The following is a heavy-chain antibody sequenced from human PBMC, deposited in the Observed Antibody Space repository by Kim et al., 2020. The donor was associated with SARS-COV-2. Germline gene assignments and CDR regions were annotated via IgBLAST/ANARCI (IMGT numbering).Heavy chain of an antibody. Sequence: SETLSLTCTVSGYSISSGYYWGWVRLPPGQGLEWIVSIYHSGSIYYNPSLKSRVTISVDSSKNQFSLKLSSVTAADTAVYYCAREADTYGLHYFDYWGQGTLVTVSS. CDR1: GYSISSGYY. CDR2: IYHSGSI. J-gene: IGHJ4*02. D-gene: IGHD5-18*01. V-gene: IGHV4-38-2*02. CDR3: AREADTYGLHYFDY.